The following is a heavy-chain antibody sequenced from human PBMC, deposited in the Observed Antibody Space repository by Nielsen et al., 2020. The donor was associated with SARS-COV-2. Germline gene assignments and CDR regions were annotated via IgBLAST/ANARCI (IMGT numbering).Heavy chain of an antibody. V-gene: IGHV4-61*05. CDR1: GGSISSSSYY. CDR3: ARALSITIFGVVIINYFDY. Sequence: SETLSLTCTVSGGSISSSSYYWGWIRQPPGKGLEWIGYIYYSGSTNYNPSLKSRVTISVDTSKNQFSLKLSSVTAADTAVYYCARALSITIFGVVIINYFDYWGQGTLVTVSS. J-gene: IGHJ4*02. CDR2: IYYSGST. D-gene: IGHD3-3*01.